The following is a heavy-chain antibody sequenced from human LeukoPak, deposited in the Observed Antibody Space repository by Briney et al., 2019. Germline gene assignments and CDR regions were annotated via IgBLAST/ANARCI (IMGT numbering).Heavy chain of an antibody. Sequence: GGSLRLSCAASVFTFDDYAMHWVRQAPGKGLEWVSGVSWNSGSIGYADSVKGRFTISRDNAKNSLYLQMNSLRAEDTALYYCAKCMVAYGSGSMNDYWGQGTLVTVSS. CDR2: VSWNSGSI. D-gene: IGHD3-10*01. CDR3: AKCMVAYGSGSMNDY. CDR1: VFTFDDYA. V-gene: IGHV3-9*01. J-gene: IGHJ4*02.